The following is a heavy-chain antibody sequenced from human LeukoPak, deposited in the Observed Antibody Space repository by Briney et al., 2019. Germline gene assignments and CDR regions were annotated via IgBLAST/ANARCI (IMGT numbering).Heavy chain of an antibody. CDR3: AKGGGYCTGGSCYSDY. J-gene: IGHJ4*02. D-gene: IGHD2-15*01. CDR1: GFSFSNYG. CDR2: IRSSGET. Sequence: GGSLRLSCAASGFSFSNYGMTWVRQAPGKGLEWVSYIRSSGETYYTDSVEGRFTISRDTSKNTLSLQMNSLRVEDTAIYYCAKGGGYCTGGSCYSDYWGQGTLVTVSS. V-gene: IGHV3-23*01.